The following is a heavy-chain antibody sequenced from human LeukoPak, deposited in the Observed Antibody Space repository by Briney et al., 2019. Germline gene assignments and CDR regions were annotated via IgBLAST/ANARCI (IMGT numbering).Heavy chain of an antibody. CDR2: IYYSGTT. V-gene: IGHV4-39*01. CDR1: GGSISSSSYY. Sequence: SETLSLTCTVSGGSISSSSYYWGWIRQPQGKGLEWIVNIYYSGTTYYNPSLKSRVTIAVDTSNNQFPLKLSPVTAADTSMYYCVTSYGSRWLRFDYWGQGTLVTVSS. J-gene: IGHJ4*02. D-gene: IGHD5-12*01. CDR3: VTSYGSRWLRFDY.